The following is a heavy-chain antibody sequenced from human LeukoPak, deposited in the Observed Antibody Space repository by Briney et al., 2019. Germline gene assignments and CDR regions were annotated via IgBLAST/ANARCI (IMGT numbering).Heavy chain of an antibody. D-gene: IGHD3-10*01. J-gene: IGHJ4*02. CDR2: FDPEDGET. CDR3: ATVEARWFGEFFDY. CDR1: GYTLTELS. Sequence: ASVKVSCKVSGYTLTELSMHWVRQAPGKGLEWMGGFDPEDGETIYAQKFQGRVTMTEDTSTDTAYMELSSLRSEDTAVYYCATVEARWFGEFFDYWGQGTLLTVSS. V-gene: IGHV1-24*01.